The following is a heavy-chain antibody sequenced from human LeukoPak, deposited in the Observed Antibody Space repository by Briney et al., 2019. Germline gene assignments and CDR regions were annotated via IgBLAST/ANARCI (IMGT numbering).Heavy chain of an antibody. D-gene: IGHD1-26*01. J-gene: IGHJ4*02. CDR3: ARERGSSFDY. Sequence: PGGSLRLSCAASGFTFSGYEMNWVRQAPGKGLEWVSYISSSGNTIDYADSVKGRFTISRDNAKNSLYLQMKSLRAEDTAVYYCARERGSSFDYWGQGTLVTVPS. V-gene: IGHV3-48*03. CDR1: GFTFSGYE. CDR2: ISSSGNTI.